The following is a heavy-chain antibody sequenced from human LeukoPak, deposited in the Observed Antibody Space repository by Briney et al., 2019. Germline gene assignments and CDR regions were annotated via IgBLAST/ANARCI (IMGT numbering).Heavy chain of an antibody. D-gene: IGHD3-22*01. CDR1: GFTFSRYW. J-gene: IGHJ4*02. V-gene: IGHV3-7*01. CDR3: ARERGADYYDSSGYPDY. Sequence: QAGGSLRLSCAASGFTFSRYWMNWVRQAPGKGLEWVANIKQDGSEKYYVDSVKGRFTISRDNAKNSLYLQMNSLRAEDTAVYYCARERGADYYDSSGYPDYWGQGTLVTVSS. CDR2: IKQDGSEK.